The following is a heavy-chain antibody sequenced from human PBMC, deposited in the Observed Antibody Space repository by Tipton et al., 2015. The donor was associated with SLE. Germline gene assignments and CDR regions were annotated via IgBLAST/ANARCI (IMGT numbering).Heavy chain of an antibody. CDR3: ARGGGSYGSGSYYPMDV. J-gene: IGHJ6*02. CDR1: GGSITTTSW. V-gene: IGHV4-4*02. CDR2: IYHGGST. Sequence: SLRLSCAVSGGSITTTSWWSWVRQPPGKGLEWIGEIYHGGSTNFNPSLKSRVTISVDTSKNQFSLKLSSVTAADTAVYYCARGGGSYGSGSYYPMDVWGQGTTVTVSS. D-gene: IGHD3-10*01.